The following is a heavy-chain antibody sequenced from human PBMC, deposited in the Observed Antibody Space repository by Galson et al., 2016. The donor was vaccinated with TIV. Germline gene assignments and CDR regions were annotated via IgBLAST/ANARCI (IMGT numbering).Heavy chain of an antibody. V-gene: IGHV5-51*03. Sequence: QSGAEVKKPGESLKISCQVSRYSFTSNWIAWVRQMPGKGLEWMGIMYPADSDIRYSPSFQGQVTMSADESIRTAYLQWSSLKASDSAIYFCARAPGYSGYSYGYFDSWGQGTRVTVSS. J-gene: IGHJ4*02. CDR2: MYPADSDI. D-gene: IGHD5-18*01. CDR3: ARAPGYSGYSYGYFDS. CDR1: RYSFTSNW.